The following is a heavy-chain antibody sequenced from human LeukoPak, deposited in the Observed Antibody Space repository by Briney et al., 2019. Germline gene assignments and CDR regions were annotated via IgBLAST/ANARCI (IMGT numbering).Heavy chain of an antibody. CDR2: MSFIGST. Sequence: SETLSLTCSVSGGSISSTTYYWGWIRQPPGKGLEWIRGMSFIGSTYYNPSLKSRVTISVHMSKNHFSLKLSSVTAADTAVYYCARHRRHYDILTGYYAGHFDIWGQGTMVTVSS. CDR1: GGSISSTTYY. D-gene: IGHD3-9*01. CDR3: ARHRRHYDILTGYYAGHFDI. J-gene: IGHJ3*02. V-gene: IGHV4-39*01.